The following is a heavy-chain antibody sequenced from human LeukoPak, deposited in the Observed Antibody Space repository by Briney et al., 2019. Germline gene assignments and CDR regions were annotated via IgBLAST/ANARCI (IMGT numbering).Heavy chain of an antibody. CDR2: TYSAGTS. V-gene: IGHV3-53*01. D-gene: IGHD3-9*01. CDR1: GFSVSAIY. CDR3: AMTDDILIASSY. Sequence: GGSLRLSCTVSGFSVSAIYMSWVRQAPGKGLQWVSVTYSAGTSFHAESLEGRFTVSRVISKNTLYLQMNSLRAEDTGVYYCAMTDDILIASSYWGQGTLVTVSS. J-gene: IGHJ4*02.